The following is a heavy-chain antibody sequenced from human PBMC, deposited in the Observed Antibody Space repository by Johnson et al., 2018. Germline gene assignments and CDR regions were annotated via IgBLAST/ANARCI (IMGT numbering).Heavy chain of an antibody. CDR2: INSDGRSI. V-gene: IGHV3-74*01. Sequence: VQLQESGGGLVQPGGSLRLSCAASGLTFSSNWIHWVRQAPGKGLVWVSRINSDGRSISYADSVTGRFTISREKTKNTLYLQMNSLRAEDAAVYYCARWGAVLDRKSAFDIWGQGTMVTVSS. D-gene: IGHD3-16*01. J-gene: IGHJ3*02. CDR3: ARWGAVLDRKSAFDI. CDR1: GLTFSSNW.